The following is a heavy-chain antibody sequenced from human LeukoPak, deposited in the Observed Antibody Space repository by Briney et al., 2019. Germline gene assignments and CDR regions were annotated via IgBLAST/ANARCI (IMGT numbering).Heavy chain of an antibody. V-gene: IGHV1-69*04. CDR2: IIPTLGIA. CDR3: ARDPGGLMGHCSGGSCYSTWFDP. J-gene: IGHJ5*02. Sequence: SVKVSCKASGYTFTSYYMHWVRQAPGQGLEWMGRIIPTLGIANYAQKFQGRVTITADKSTSTAYMELSSLRSEDTAVYYCARDPGGLMGHCSGGSCYSTWFDPWGQGTLVTVSS. CDR1: GYTFTSYY. D-gene: IGHD2-15*01.